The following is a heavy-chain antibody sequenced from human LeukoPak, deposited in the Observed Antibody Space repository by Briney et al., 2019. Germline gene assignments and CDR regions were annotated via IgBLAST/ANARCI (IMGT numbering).Heavy chain of an antibody. V-gene: IGHV4-59*01. D-gene: IGHD3-10*01. CDR1: GFTFSDYY. CDR3: ARGGITMVRGVPYYYYYYMDV. Sequence: KPGGSLRLSCAASGFTFSDYYMSWIRQPPGKGLEWIGYIYYSGSTNYNPSLKSRVAISVDTSKNQFSLKLSSVTAADTAVYYCARGGITMVRGVPYYYYYYMDVWGKGTTVTVSS. CDR2: IYYSGST. J-gene: IGHJ6*03.